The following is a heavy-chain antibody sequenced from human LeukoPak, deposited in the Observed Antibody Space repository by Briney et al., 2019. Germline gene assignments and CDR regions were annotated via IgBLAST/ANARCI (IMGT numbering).Heavy chain of an antibody. CDR3: AKVRQQLVRGDFDY. J-gene: IGHJ4*02. CDR1: GFTFSSYA. Sequence: PGGSLRLSCAASGFTFSSYAMSWVRQAPGKGLEWVSAISGSGGSTYYADSVKGRFTISRDNSKNTLYLQMNSLRAEDAAVYYCAKVRQQLVRGDFDYWGQGTLVTVSS. V-gene: IGHV3-23*01. CDR2: ISGSGGST. D-gene: IGHD6-13*01.